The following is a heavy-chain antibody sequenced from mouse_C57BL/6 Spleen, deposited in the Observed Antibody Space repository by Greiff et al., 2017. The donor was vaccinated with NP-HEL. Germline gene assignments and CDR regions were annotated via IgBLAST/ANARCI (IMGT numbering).Heavy chain of an antibody. CDR2: IRNKANGYTT. D-gene: IGHD2-1*01. CDR1: GFTFTDYY. J-gene: IGHJ1*03. V-gene: IGHV7-3*01. CDR3: ARFLYYGNWYFDV. Sequence: EVKVVESGGGLVQPGGSLSLSCAASGFTFTDYYMSWVRQPPGKALEWLGFIRNKANGYTTEYSASVKGRFTISRDNSQSILYLQMNALRAEDSATYYCARFLYYGNWYFDVWGTGTTVTVSS.